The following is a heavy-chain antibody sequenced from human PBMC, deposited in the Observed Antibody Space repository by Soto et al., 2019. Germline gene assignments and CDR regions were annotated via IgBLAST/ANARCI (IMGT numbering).Heavy chain of an antibody. CDR2: IYYSGST. J-gene: IGHJ5*02. CDR1: GGSISSGDYY. D-gene: IGHD3-3*01. V-gene: IGHV4-30-4*01. CDR3: ARGSGYQAGNWFDP. Sequence: QVQLQEPGPGLVKPSQTLSLTCTVSGGSISSGDYYWSWIRQPPGKGLEWIGYIYYSGSTYYNPSLKSRVTISVDTSKNQCSLKLSSVTAADTAVYYCARGSGYQAGNWFDPWGQGTLFTVSS.